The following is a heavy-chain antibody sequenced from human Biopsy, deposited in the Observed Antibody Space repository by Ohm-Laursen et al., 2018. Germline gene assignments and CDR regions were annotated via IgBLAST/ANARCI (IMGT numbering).Heavy chain of an antibody. V-gene: IGHV4-34*01. D-gene: IGHD3-3*01. CDR2: IYYSGNT. CDR1: GESFNGYY. CDR3: ARQVDFWSGYVDY. J-gene: IGHJ4*02. Sequence: SETLSLTCAVYGESFNGYYWSWIRQSPGKGLEWIGNIYYSGNTDYSPSLKSRVTISVDTSNNQFSLKLRSVTAADTAVYYCARQVDFWSGYVDYWGQGTLVAVSS.